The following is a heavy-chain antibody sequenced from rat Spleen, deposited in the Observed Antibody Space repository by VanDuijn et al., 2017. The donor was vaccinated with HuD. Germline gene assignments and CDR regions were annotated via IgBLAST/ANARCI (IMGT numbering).Heavy chain of an antibody. CDR1: RFTFSGFP. V-gene: IGHV5-25*01. J-gene: IGHJ2*01. Sequence: EVQLVESGGGLVQPGRSLKLSCAASRFTFSGFPMAWVRQAPKKGLEWVASISSGGGDTYYRDSVKGRFTISRDNAKSTLSLQMDSLRSEDTATYYCARRHYGYTDYFDYWGQGVMVTVSS. CDR2: ISSGGGDT. D-gene: IGHD1-9*01. CDR3: ARRHYGYTDYFDY.